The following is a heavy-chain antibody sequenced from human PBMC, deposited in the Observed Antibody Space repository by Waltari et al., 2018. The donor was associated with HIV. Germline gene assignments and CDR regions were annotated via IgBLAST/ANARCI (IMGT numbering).Heavy chain of an antibody. Sequence: VQLEESVGAVVQPGRYLRLSCYARAFVSMSYGMPWVCQAPGKGLEWVSVIRFDGSNKYYADYVKGRFTISRDNSKNILYLQINSLRAADTAVYYCAKQWKRPYYGMDVWGQGTTVTVSS. J-gene: IGHJ6*02. D-gene: IGHD6-19*01. CDR1: AFVSMSYG. CDR2: IRFDGSNK. V-gene: IGHV3-30*18. CDR3: AKQWKRPYYGMDV.